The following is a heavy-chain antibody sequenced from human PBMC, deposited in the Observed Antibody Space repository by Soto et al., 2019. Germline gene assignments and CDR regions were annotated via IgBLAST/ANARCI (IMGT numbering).Heavy chain of an antibody. J-gene: IGHJ5*02. D-gene: IGHD6-13*01. CDR1: GGSISSGDYY. CDR3: ARERPDGSRLDP. V-gene: IGHV4-30-4*01. CDR2: IYYSGST. Sequence: QVQLQESGPGLVKPSQTLSLTCTVSGGSISSGDYYWSWIRQPPGKGLEWIGYIYYSGSTYYNPPLKSQVSISVDTSKNPSSLKLSSVTAADTAVYYCARERPDGSRLDPWGQGTLVTVSS.